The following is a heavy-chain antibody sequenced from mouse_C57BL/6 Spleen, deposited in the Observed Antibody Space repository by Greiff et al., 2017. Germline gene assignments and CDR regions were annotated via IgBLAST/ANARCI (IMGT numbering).Heavy chain of an antibody. J-gene: IGHJ4*01. V-gene: IGHV1-80*01. CDR2: IYPGDGDT. CDR3: ARRGIYYSNYGAMDY. CDR1: GYAFSSYW. D-gene: IGHD2-5*01. Sequence: VKLVESGAELVKPGASVKISCKASGYAFSSYWMNWVKQRPGTGLEWIGQIYPGDGDTNYNGKFKGKDTLTADKSSSTAYMPLSSLSSEDSAVYFCARRGIYYSNYGAMDYWGQGTSVTVSS.